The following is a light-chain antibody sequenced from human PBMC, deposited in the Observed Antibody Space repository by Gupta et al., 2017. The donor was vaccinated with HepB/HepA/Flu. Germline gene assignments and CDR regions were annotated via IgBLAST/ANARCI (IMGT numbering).Light chain of an antibody. V-gene: IGKV3-15*01. CDR2: GAS. Sequence: EKVMTQSPATLSVSPGERATLSCRASQSVSSNLAWYQQKPGQAPRLLMYGASTRATGIPARFSGSGSGTEFTLTISSLQSEDFAVYYCQQDNNWPLTFGGGTKVEIK. CDR1: QSVSSN. CDR3: QQDNNWPLT. J-gene: IGKJ4*01.